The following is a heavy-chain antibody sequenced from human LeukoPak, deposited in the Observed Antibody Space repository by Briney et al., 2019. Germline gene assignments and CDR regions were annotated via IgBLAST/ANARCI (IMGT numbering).Heavy chain of an antibody. Sequence: ASVKVSCKVSGYTPTELSMHWVRQAPGKGLEWMGGFDPEDGETIYAQKFQGRVTMTEDTSTDTAYMELSSLRSEDTAVYYCATDPTTRLRRPTSAYGMDVWGQGTTVTVSS. J-gene: IGHJ6*02. V-gene: IGHV1-24*01. CDR1: GYTPTELS. CDR2: FDPEDGET. CDR3: ATDPTTRLRRPTSAYGMDV. D-gene: IGHD4-17*01.